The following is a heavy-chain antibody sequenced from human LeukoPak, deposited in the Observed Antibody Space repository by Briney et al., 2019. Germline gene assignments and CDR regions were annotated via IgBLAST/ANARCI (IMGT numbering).Heavy chain of an antibody. CDR2: INPNSGGR. CDR3: ARWNDPTQNYYHYGMDV. CDR1: GYRFSGYY. J-gene: IGHJ6*02. Sequence: AASAKVSCKASGYRFSGYYMYWVRQAPGQGLEWTGWINPNSGGRKYAQKFQGRVTMTRDTSISTAYMELNSLRSDDTAVYYCARWNDPTQNYYHYGMDVWGQGTTVTVSS. V-gene: IGHV1-2*02. D-gene: IGHD1-1*01.